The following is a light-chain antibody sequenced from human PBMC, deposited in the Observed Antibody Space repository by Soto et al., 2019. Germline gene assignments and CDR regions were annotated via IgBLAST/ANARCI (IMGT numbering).Light chain of an antibody. CDR1: SSDVGGYNY. J-gene: IGLJ2*01. V-gene: IGLV2-8*01. Sequence: QSVLTQPHSASGSPGQSVTISCTGTSSDVGGYNYVSWYQQHPGKAPKLMIYEVSKRPLGVPDRFSGSKSGNTASLTVSGLQAEDEPDYYCSSYAGSNNVVFGGGTKLTLL. CDR2: EVS. CDR3: SSYAGSNNVV.